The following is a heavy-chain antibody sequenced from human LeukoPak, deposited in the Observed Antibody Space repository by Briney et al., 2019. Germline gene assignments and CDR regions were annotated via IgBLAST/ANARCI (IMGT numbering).Heavy chain of an antibody. V-gene: IGHV4-34*01. J-gene: IGHJ4*02. CDR2: INHSGST. CDR3: ARGWAQKYQLLGHTPRYFDY. Sequence: SETLSLTCAVYGGSFSGYYWSWIRQPPGKGLEWLGEINHSGSTNYNPSLKSRVTISVDTSKNQFSLKLSSVTAADTAVYYCARGWAQKYQLLGHTPRYFDYWGQGTLVTVSS. D-gene: IGHD2-2*01. CDR1: GGSFSGYY.